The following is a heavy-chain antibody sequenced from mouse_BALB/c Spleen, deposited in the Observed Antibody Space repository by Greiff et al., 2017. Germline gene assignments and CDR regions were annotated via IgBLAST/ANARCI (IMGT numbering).Heavy chain of an antibody. Sequence: EVQLQESGPSLVKPSQTLTLTCSVTGDSFTSCYWNWVRKFPGKRLEYMGYISYSGSTYYNPSIKSRISIIRDTYKNQYYLQLNSVTTEDTAAYYCARRFTTAFSFDYWGQGTTLTVSS. D-gene: IGHD1-2*01. J-gene: IGHJ2*01. CDR1: GDSFTSCY. CDR3: ARRFTTAFSFDY. V-gene: IGHV3-8*02. CDR2: ISYSGST.